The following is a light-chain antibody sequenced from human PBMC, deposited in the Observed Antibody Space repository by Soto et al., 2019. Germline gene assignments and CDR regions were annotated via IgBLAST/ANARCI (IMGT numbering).Light chain of an antibody. Sequence: DIQMTQSPSTLTAFVGDRVTITCRASESVSSSLAWYQQKPGKAPKLLIYDASTLESGVPSRFSGSGYGTAFTLTFNSLQPGDFATYYCQHYESFSPYTFGQGTRLEI. CDR1: ESVSSS. J-gene: IGKJ2*01. CDR3: QHYESFSPYT. CDR2: DAS. V-gene: IGKV1-5*01.